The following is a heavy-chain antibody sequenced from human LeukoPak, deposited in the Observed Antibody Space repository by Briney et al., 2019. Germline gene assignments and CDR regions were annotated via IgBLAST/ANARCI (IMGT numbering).Heavy chain of an antibody. V-gene: IGHV1-2*02. Sequence: ASVKVSCKASGYTFTGYYMHWVRQAPGQGLEWMGWINPNSGGTNYAQKFQGRVTMTRDTSISTAYMELSRLRSDDTAVYYCARVRKYSSTSPKGAFDIWGQGTMVTVSS. CDR3: ARVRKYSSTSPKGAFDI. CDR2: INPNSGGT. D-gene: IGHD2-2*01. CDR1: GYTFTGYY. J-gene: IGHJ3*02.